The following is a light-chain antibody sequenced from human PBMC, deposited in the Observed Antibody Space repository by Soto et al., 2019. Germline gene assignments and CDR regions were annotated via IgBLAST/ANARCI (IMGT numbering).Light chain of an antibody. CDR2: AAS. Sequence: DIQMTQHPASLSASVGDRVTITCRASQSISSYINWYQQKPGKAPKLLIYAASSLQSGVPSRFSGSGSGTDFTLTISSLQPEDFATYYCQQSYSTPDTVGPGTKVDIK. CDR3: QQSYSTPDT. V-gene: IGKV1-39*01. CDR1: QSISSY. J-gene: IGKJ3*01.